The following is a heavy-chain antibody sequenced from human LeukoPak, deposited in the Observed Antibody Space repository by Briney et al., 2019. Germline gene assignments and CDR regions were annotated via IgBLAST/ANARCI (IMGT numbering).Heavy chain of an antibody. CDR3: ARTSAGAFDI. V-gene: IGHV5-51*01. Sequence: GESLKISCKSSGYSFTSYWIAWVRQMPEKGLEWMGFIYPGDSDTRYSPSLQGQVTISADKSISTAYLQWSSLKASDTVIYYCARTSAGAFDIWGQGTMVTVSS. CDR1: GYSFTSYW. CDR2: IYPGDSDT. J-gene: IGHJ3*02.